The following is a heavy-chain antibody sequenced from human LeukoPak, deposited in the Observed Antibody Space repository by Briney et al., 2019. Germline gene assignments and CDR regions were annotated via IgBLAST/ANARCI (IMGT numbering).Heavy chain of an antibody. Sequence: PSETLSLTCTVSGGSISSSSYYWGWIRQPPGKGLEWIGSMYYSGSTYYNPSLKSRVTISVDTSKNQFSLKLSSVTAADTAVYYCARWGIAVAVANWFDPWGQGTLVTVSS. CDR2: MYYSGST. V-gene: IGHV4-39*01. CDR1: GGSISSSSYY. D-gene: IGHD6-19*01. CDR3: ARWGIAVAVANWFDP. J-gene: IGHJ5*02.